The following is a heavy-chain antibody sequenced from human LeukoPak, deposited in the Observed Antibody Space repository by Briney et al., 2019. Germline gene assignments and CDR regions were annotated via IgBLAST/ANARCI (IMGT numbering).Heavy chain of an antibody. Sequence: ASVKVSCKASGYTFTSHFMHWVRQAPGQGLEWMGIINPSGGSTSYAQKFQGRVTMTRDMSTSTVYMELSSLRSEDTAVYYCARRGSTHGSHIDYWGQGTLVTVSS. J-gene: IGHJ4*02. D-gene: IGHD1-26*01. CDR2: INPSGGST. V-gene: IGHV1-46*01. CDR3: ARRGSTHGSHIDY. CDR1: GYTFTSHF.